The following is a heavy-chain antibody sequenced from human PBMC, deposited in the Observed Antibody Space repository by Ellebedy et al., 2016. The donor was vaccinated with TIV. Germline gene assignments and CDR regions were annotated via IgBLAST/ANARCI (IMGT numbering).Heavy chain of an antibody. J-gene: IGHJ6*02. CDR1: GFTFSNYA. Sequence: GESLKISCAASGFTFSNYAIHWVRQAPGKGLEWVAVISEDGSDKYYADSVKGRFTISRDTSKNTLYLQMNSLRAEDTAVYYCAREGVYSSSWIPYGMDAWGQGTTATVSS. D-gene: IGHD6-13*01. CDR2: ISEDGSDK. V-gene: IGHV3-30-3*01. CDR3: AREGVYSSSWIPYGMDA.